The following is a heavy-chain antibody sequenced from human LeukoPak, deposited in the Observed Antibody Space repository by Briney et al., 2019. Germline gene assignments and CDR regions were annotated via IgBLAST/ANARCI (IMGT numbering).Heavy chain of an antibody. CDR2: MSGSGGST. CDR3: ASLACSGGSCYSDAFDI. D-gene: IGHD2-15*01. V-gene: IGHV3-23*01. J-gene: IGHJ3*02. Sequence: PGGSLRLSCAASGFTFSSYAMSWVRQAPGKGLEWVSAMSGSGGSTYYADSVKGRFTISRDNSKNTLYLQMNSLRAEDTAVYYCASLACSGGSCYSDAFDIWGQGTMVTVSS. CDR1: GFTFSSYA.